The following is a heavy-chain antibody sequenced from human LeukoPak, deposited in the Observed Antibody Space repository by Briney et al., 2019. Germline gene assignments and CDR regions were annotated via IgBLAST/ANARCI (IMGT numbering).Heavy chain of an antibody. CDR1: GFTFSSYA. CDR3: AKFLVSYFYMDV. J-gene: IGHJ6*03. CDR2: ISGSGGNT. D-gene: IGHD3-16*02. Sequence: GGSLRLSCAASGFTFSSYAMSWVRQAPGKGLEWVSAISGSGGNTYYADSVKGRFTISRDNSKNTLYLQMNSLRAEDTAVYYCAKFLVSYFYMDVWGKGTTVTVSS. V-gene: IGHV3-23*01.